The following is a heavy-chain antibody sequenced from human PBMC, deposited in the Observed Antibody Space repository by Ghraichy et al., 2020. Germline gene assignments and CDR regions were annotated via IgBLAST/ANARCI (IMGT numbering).Heavy chain of an antibody. CDR3: VGLFRAGAVIHY. V-gene: IGHV4-39*01. D-gene: IGHD3-10*01. J-gene: IGHJ4*02. CDR2: VYYTGST. CDR1: GASISTSDYY. Sequence: SETLSLTCTVSGASISTSDYYWGWIRQPPGKGLEWLGSVYYTGSTYYNPSLKSRVTTSIDTSRNQFSLNLKSVTAADAAVYFCVGLFRAGAVIHYWGQGTLVTVSS.